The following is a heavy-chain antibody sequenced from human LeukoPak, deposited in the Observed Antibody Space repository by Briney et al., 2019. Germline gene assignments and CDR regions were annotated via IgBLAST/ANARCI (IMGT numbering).Heavy chain of an antibody. CDR2: INQGGNNE. D-gene: IGHD1-26*01. CDR1: GFTFSTYW. Sequence: GGSLRLFCAASGFTFSTYWMTWARQAPGRGLDLVTNINQGGNNEYYVVSVKGRFPLSRENANNSMYLQMDRLRHDDPDIYFCGRWDVFYGDHWGQGTLVTVSS. CDR3: GRWDVFYGDH. J-gene: IGHJ4*02. V-gene: IGHV3-7*01.